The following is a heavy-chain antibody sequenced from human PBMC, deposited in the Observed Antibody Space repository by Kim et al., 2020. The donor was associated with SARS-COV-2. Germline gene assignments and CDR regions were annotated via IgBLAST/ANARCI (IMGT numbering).Heavy chain of an antibody. V-gene: IGHV4-34*01. CDR3: ARKVRIAAPYNDY. CDR2: INHSGST. J-gene: IGHJ4*02. Sequence: SETLSLTCAVYGGSFSGYYWSWIRQPPGKGLEWIGEINHSGSTNYNPSLKSRVTISVDTSKNQFSLKLSSVTAADTAVYYCARKVRIAAPYNDYWGQGTLVTVSS. D-gene: IGHD6-13*01. CDR1: GGSFSGYY.